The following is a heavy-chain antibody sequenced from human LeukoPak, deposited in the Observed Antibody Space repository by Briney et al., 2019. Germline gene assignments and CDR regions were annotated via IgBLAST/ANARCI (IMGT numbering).Heavy chain of an antibody. CDR2: IYLGDSDT. V-gene: IGHV5-51*01. D-gene: IGHD1-1*01. CDR1: GDSFTTYW. J-gene: IGHJ4*02. CDR3: VRHRNWNYDY. Sequence: GESLKISCKGSGDSFTTYWIGWVRQMPGKGLEWMGIIYLGDSDTRYSPSFQGQVTISADKSINTAYLQWSSLKASGTAMYYCVRHRNWNYDYWGQGTLVTVSS.